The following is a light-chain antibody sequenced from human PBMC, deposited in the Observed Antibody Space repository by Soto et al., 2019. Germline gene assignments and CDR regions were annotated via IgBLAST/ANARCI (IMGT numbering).Light chain of an antibody. Sequence: QPVLTQPPSASGTPGQRITISCSGSTSNIGENTVNWYQQLPGAAPKLLIYSDSQRPSGVPDRFSGSKSRTSASLVISGLQSEDEADYYCSAWDDSLDGCVFGGGTKVTVL. CDR3: SAWDDSLDGCV. CDR1: TSNIGENT. CDR2: SDS. J-gene: IGLJ3*02. V-gene: IGLV1-44*01.